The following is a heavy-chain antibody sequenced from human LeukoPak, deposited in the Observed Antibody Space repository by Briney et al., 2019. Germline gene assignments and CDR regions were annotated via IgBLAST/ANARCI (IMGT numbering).Heavy chain of an antibody. Sequence: GGSLRLSCAASGFTFSSYGMHWVRRAPGKGLEWVAVIWYDGSNKYYADSVKGRFTISRDNSKNTLYLQMNSLRAEDTAVYYCAKEVEMATISSLFDYWGQGTLVTVSS. J-gene: IGHJ4*02. V-gene: IGHV3-33*06. CDR2: IWYDGSNK. D-gene: IGHD5-24*01. CDR1: GFTFSSYG. CDR3: AKEVEMATISSLFDY.